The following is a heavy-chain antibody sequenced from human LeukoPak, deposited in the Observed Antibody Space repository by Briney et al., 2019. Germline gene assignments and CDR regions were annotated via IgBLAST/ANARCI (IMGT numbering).Heavy chain of an antibody. CDR2: IKSKTDGGAT. Sequence: GGSLRLSCAASGFTFSNAWMSWVRQGPGKGLEWIGRIKSKTDGGATDYAAPGKGRFTISRDDSKNTLYLQMNSLKTEDTAVYYCTTVRSPFYYDSGAYYYPKLDYYYYYMDVWGKGTTVIVSS. V-gene: IGHV3-15*01. CDR1: GFTFSNAW. D-gene: IGHD3-22*01. CDR3: TTVRSPFYYDSGAYYYPKLDYYYYYMDV. J-gene: IGHJ6*03.